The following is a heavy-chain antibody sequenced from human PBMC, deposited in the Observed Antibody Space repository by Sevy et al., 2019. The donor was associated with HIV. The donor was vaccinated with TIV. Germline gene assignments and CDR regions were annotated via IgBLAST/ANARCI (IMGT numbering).Heavy chain of an antibody. D-gene: IGHD3-3*01. V-gene: IGHV5-51*01. CDR1: GYSFTSYW. CDR2: IYPGDSDT. CDR3: ARLESPRFLEWLFSAAFDI. Sequence: GESLKISCKGSGYSFTSYWIGWVRQMPGKGLEWMGIIYPGDSDTRYSPSFQGQFTISADKSISTAYLQWSSLKVSDTAMYYCARLESPRFLEWLFSAAFDIWGQGTMVTVSS. J-gene: IGHJ3*02.